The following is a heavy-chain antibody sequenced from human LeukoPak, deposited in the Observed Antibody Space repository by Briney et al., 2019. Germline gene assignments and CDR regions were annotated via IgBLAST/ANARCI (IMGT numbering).Heavy chain of an antibody. D-gene: IGHD1-26*01. CDR2: IIPILGIA. V-gene: IGHV1-69*04. J-gene: IGHJ4*02. Sequence: GASVKVSCKASGGTFSSYTISWVRQAPGQGLEWMGRIIPILGIANYAQKFQGRVTITADKSTSTAYMELSSLRSEDTAVYYCAREGGSYFFYYWGQGTLVTVSS. CDR1: GGTFSSYT. CDR3: AREGGSYFFYY.